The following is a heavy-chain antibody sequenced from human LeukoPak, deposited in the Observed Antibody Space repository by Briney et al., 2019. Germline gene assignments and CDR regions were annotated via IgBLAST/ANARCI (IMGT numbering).Heavy chain of an antibody. J-gene: IGHJ5*02. D-gene: IGHD6-19*01. CDR3: ARGRGSGHKENWFDP. Sequence: ASVKVSCKASGYTFTTYDINWVRQATGQGLEWMGWMNPNSGNTGYTQKFQGRVTMTGSTSISTAYMELSSLRSEDTAVYYCARGRGSGHKENWFDPWGQGTLVTVSS. V-gene: IGHV1-8*01. CDR1: GYTFTTYD. CDR2: MNPNSGNT.